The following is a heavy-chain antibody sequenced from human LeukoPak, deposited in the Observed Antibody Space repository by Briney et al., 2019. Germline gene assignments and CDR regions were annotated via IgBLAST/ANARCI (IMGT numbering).Heavy chain of an antibody. CDR1: GFSFSSYA. D-gene: IGHD3-10*01. CDR2: ISYDGSNK. CDR3: ARDSHGPYYYGSGDDDAFDI. V-gene: IGHV3-30*04. J-gene: IGHJ3*02. Sequence: GTSLRLSCVASGFSFSSYAMHWVRQAPGKGLQWVADISYDGSNKFYADSVRGRFTISRDNAKNSLYLQMNSLRAEDTAVYYCARDSHGPYYYGSGDDDAFDIWGQGTMVTVSS.